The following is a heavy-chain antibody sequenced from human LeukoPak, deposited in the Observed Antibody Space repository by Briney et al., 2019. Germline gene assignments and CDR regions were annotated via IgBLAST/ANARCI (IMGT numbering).Heavy chain of an antibody. CDR2: ISYGGSNK. D-gene: IGHD3-3*01. Sequence: PGGSLRLSCAASGLTFSSYAMHWVRQAPGKGLEWVAVISYGGSNKYYADSVKGRFTISRDNYKNTLYLQMNSLRAEDTAVYYCATNRRGTAYYDFWSGYYEDWFDPWGQGTLVTVSS. CDR1: GLTFSSYA. J-gene: IGHJ5*02. CDR3: ATNRRGTAYYDFWSGYYEDWFDP. V-gene: IGHV3-30-3*01.